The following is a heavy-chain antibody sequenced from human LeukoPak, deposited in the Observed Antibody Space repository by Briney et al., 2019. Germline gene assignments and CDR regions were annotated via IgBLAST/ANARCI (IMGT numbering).Heavy chain of an antibody. CDR1: GFTFSDYA. J-gene: IGHJ4*02. CDR3: AKDLSTAAKYYFDY. V-gene: IGHV3-23*01. D-gene: IGHD2/OR15-2a*01. Sequence: GGSLRLSCAVSGFTFSDYAMSWVRQAPGKGLEWVSNISGSGGSTYHADSVKGRFTISRDNSKNTLSLQMNSLRAEDTALYYCAKDLSTAAKYYFDYWGQGTLVTVSS. CDR2: ISGSGGST.